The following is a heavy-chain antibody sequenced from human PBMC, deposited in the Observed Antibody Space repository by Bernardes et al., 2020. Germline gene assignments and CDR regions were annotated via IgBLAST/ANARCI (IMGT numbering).Heavy chain of an antibody. D-gene: IGHD2-15*01. CDR1: GFTVSSNY. Sequence: GSLRLSCAASGFTVSSNYISWVRLAPVHGLQWVSVLSDTGDTYYADSVKGRFTISRDNSKNTLFLQMNNLRAEDTAVYYCARDSLAVAGPDYWGQGTLVTVSS. J-gene: IGHJ4*02. CDR2: LSDTGDT. V-gene: IGHV3-53*01. CDR3: ARDSLAVAGPDY.